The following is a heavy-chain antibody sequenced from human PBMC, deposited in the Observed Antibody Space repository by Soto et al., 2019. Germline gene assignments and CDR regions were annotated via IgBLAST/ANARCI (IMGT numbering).Heavy chain of an antibody. V-gene: IGHV1-2*02. CDR1: GYTFTGYY. CDR3: ARAFGSGSYGYYYGMDV. Sequence: ASVKVSCKASGYTFTGYYMHWVQQAPGQGLEWMGWINPNSGGTNYAQKFQGRVTMTRDTSISTAYMELSRLRSDDTAVYYCARAFGSGSYGYYYGMDVWGQGXTVTVYS. J-gene: IGHJ6*02. CDR2: INPNSGGT. D-gene: IGHD3-10*01.